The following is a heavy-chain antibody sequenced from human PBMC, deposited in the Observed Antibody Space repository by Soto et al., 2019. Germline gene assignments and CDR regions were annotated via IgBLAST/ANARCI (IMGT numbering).Heavy chain of an antibody. CDR3: ARLAMDGDDVDN. CDR1: GYHLTRYW. J-gene: IGHJ4*02. CDR2: IYPVDSDT. Sequence: GESLKISCKGPGYHLTRYWIALVRQMPGKGLEWMGIIYPVDSDTRYSPSFQGQVTISADRSTSTAYLQWSSLRASDTGMYYCARLAMDGDDVDNWGQGVLVTAPQ. D-gene: IGHD4-17*01. V-gene: IGHV5-51*01.